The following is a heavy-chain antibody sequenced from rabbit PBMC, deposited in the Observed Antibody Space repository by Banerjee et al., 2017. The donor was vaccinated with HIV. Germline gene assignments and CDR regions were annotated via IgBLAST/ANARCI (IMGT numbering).Heavy chain of an antibody. J-gene: IGHJ4*01. Sequence: QSLEESGGDLVKPGASLTLTCTASGFSFSSSNYYMCWVRQAPGKGLEWIACIYTGDGNTYYASWAKGRFTISKTSSTTVTLQLNSLTVADTATYFCARSTSYGWDGDIYTTGYFNLWGPGTLVTVS. CDR3: ARSTSYGWDGDIYTTGYFNL. CDR2: IYTGDGNT. V-gene: IGHV1S40*01. D-gene: IGHD2-1*01. CDR1: GFSFSSSNYY.